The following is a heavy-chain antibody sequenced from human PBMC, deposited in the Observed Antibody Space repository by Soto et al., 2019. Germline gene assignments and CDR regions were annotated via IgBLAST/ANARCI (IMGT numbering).Heavy chain of an antibody. CDR3: ARHVKTTVTTWNAFNI. CDR2: IYYGGST. Sequence: SETLSLTCTVSGGSITSYYWSWIRQPPGKGLEWIGYIYYGGSTNNNPSLKSRVTISVDTSKNHFSLKLSSVTAADTAVYYCARHVKTTVTTWNAFNIWGQGTMVTVSS. CDR1: GGSITSYY. V-gene: IGHV4-59*08. J-gene: IGHJ3*02. D-gene: IGHD4-17*01.